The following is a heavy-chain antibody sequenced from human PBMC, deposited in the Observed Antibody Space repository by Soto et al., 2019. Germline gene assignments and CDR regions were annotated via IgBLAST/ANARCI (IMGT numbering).Heavy chain of an antibody. CDR2: ISAYNGNT. J-gene: IGHJ5*02. Sequence: ASVKVSCKASGYTFTSYGISWVRQAPGQGLEWMGWISAYNGNTNYAQKLQGRVTMTTDTSTSTAYMELRSLRSDDTAVYYCARDRGDSYYYDSSGYYQNWFDPWGQGTLVTVPS. CDR1: GYTFTSYG. V-gene: IGHV1-18*01. D-gene: IGHD3-22*01. CDR3: ARDRGDSYYYDSSGYYQNWFDP.